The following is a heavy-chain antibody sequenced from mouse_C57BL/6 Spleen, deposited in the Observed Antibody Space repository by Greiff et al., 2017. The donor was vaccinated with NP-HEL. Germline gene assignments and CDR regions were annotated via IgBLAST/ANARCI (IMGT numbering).Heavy chain of an antibody. V-gene: IGHV6-6*01. Sequence: EVQGVESGGGLVQPGGSMKLSCAASGFTFSDAWMDWVRQSPEKGLEWVAEIRNKANNHATYYAESVKGRFTISRDDSKSSVYLQMNSLRAEDTGIYYCTRRHDYPYAMDYWGQGTSVTVSS. CDR3: TRRHDYPYAMDY. CDR2: IRNKANNHAT. CDR1: GFTFSDAW. D-gene: IGHD2-4*01. J-gene: IGHJ4*01.